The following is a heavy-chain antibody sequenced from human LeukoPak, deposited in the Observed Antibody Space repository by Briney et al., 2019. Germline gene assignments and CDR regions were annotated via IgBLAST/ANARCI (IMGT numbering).Heavy chain of an antibody. Sequence: GGSLSLSCAASGFALSSAAMTWVRQATGKGLEWVSIITGGDDRTYYADSVKGRFTISRDNSKNTLYQQMNSLRAEDTAVYYCAPRGSSYYFDYWGQGTLVTVSS. CDR3: APRGSSYYFDY. J-gene: IGHJ4*02. D-gene: IGHD1-26*01. CDR1: GFALSSAA. CDR2: ITGGDDRT. V-gene: IGHV3-23*01.